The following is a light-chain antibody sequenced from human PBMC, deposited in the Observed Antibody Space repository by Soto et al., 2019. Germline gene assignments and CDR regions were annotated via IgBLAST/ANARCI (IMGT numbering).Light chain of an antibody. V-gene: IGLV2-23*01. CDR3: CSYAGSRTFV. Sequence: QSVLTQPASVSGSPEQSITISCTGTSSVVGAYNLVSWYQQHPGKAPRLIIYEGNKRPSGISHRFSGSKSDNTASLTISGLRAEDEAHYHCCSYAGSRTFVFGGGTKLTVL. J-gene: IGLJ3*02. CDR1: SSVVGAYNL. CDR2: EGN.